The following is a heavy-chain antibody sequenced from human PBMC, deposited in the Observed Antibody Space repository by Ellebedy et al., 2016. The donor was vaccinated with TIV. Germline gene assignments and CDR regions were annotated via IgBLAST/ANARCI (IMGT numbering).Heavy chain of an antibody. Sequence: SETLSLTXTVSGGSISSYYWSWIRQPPGKGLEWIGYIYYSGSTNYNPSLKSRVTISVDTSKNQFSLKLSSVTAADTAVYYCARVGVVPAAIDYWGQGTLVTVSS. J-gene: IGHJ4*02. CDR3: ARVGVVPAAIDY. D-gene: IGHD2-2*01. CDR2: IYYSGST. V-gene: IGHV4-59*01. CDR1: GGSISSYY.